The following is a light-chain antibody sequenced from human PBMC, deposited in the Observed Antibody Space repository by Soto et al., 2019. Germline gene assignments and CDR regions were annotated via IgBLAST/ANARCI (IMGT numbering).Light chain of an antibody. V-gene: IGKV1-27*01. CDR1: QGIYNY. J-gene: IGKJ3*01. CDR3: QKYSRVPFT. CDR2: AAS. Sequence: DIQMTQSPSSLSASVGDTVSITCRASQGIYNYLAWYQKKPGKPPKPLISAASTLHSGVPSRFSGSGSGTDFTLTISSLQPEDVATYYCQKYSRVPFTFGPGTTVDIK.